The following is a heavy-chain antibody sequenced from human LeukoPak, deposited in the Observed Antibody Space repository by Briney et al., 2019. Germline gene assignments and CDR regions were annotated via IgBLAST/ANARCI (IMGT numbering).Heavy chain of an antibody. CDR2: TYYRSTWYN. V-gene: IGHV6-1*01. CDR3: ARRLTQYDCFDP. D-gene: IGHD2-2*01. J-gene: IGHJ5*02. CDR1: GDSVSSNSVT. Sequence: SQTLSPTCAISGDSVSSNSVTWNWIRQSPSRGLEWLGRTYYRSTWYNDYAVSVRGRITVNPDTSKNQFSLHLNSVTPEDTAVYYCARRLTQYDCFDPWGQGILVTVSS.